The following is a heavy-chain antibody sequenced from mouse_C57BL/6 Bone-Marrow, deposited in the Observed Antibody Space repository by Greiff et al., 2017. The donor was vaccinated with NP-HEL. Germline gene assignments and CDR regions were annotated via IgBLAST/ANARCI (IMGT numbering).Heavy chain of an antibody. CDR3: ARIDEGMDY. CDR2: INPNNGGT. V-gene: IGHV1-18*01. Sequence: EVKLMESGPELVKPGASVKIPCKASGYTFTDYNMDWVKQSHGKSLEWIGDINPNNGGTIYNQKFKGKATLTVDKSSSTAYMELRSLTSEDTAVYYCARIDEGMDYWGQGTSVTVSS. CDR1: GYTFTDYN. J-gene: IGHJ4*01.